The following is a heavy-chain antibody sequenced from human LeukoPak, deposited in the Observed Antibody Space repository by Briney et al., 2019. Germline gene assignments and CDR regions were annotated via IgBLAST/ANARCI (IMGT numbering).Heavy chain of an antibody. V-gene: IGHV3-21*01. CDR2: ISSSSSYI. CDR3: ARALRDYKGFDP. J-gene: IGHJ5*02. D-gene: IGHD4-11*01. CDR1: GFTFSSYS. Sequence: GGSLRLSCAASGFTFSSYSMNWVRQAPGKGLEWVSSISSSSSYIYYADSVEGRFTISRDNAKNSLYLQMNSLRAEDTAVYYCARALRDYKGFDPWGQGTLVTVSS.